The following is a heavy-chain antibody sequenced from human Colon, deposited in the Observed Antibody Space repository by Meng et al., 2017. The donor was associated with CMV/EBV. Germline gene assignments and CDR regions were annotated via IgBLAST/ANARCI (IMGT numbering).Heavy chain of an antibody. J-gene: IGHJ4*02. D-gene: IGHD6-6*01. CDR2: IGSSSSYK. CDR1: GFTFSSYT. V-gene: IGHV3-21*01. Sequence: GESLKISCSASGFTFSSYTMNWVRQAPGKGLEWVSSIGSSSSYKYYADSVKGRFTISRDNAKNSLYLQMNSLRVEDTAIYYCMTPTGSSDYWGQGTLVTVSS. CDR3: MTPTGSSDY.